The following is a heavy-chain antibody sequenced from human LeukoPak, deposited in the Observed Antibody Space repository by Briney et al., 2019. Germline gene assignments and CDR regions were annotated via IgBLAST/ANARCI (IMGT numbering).Heavy chain of an antibody. CDR3: ARSRSVNLNYYYYMDV. Sequence: SETLSLTCTVSGGSISSYYWSWIRQPAGKGLEWIGRIYTSGSTNYNPSLKSRVTMSVDTSKNQFSLKLSSVTAADTAVYYCARSRSVNLNYYYYMDVWGKGTTVTISS. CDR1: GGSISSYY. J-gene: IGHJ6*03. D-gene: IGHD1-14*01. CDR2: IYTSGST. V-gene: IGHV4-4*07.